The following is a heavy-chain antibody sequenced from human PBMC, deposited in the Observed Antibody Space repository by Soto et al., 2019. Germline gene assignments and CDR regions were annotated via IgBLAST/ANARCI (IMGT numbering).Heavy chain of an antibody. CDR3: ARVLPRQQLIEY. J-gene: IGHJ4*02. CDR2: INHSGST. CDR1: GGSFSGYY. Sequence: SETLSLTCAVYGGSFSGYYWSWIRQPPGKGLEWIGEINHSGSTNYNPSLKSRVTISVDTSKNQFSLKLSSVTAADTAVYYCARVLPRQQLIEYWGQGTLVTVSS. V-gene: IGHV4-34*01. D-gene: IGHD6-13*01.